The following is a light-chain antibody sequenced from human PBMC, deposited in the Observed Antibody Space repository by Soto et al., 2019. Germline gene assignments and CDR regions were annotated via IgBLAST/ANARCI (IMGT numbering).Light chain of an antibody. Sequence: QSALTQPASVSGSPGQSITISCTGTSSDVGGYNYVSWYQQHPGKAPKLMIYEVSNRPSGVSNRFSRSKSGNTASLTISGRQAEDEADYYCSSYTSSSTSYVFGTGTKLTVL. CDR3: SSYTSSSTSYV. CDR2: EVS. V-gene: IGLV2-14*01. J-gene: IGLJ1*01. CDR1: SSDVGGYNY.